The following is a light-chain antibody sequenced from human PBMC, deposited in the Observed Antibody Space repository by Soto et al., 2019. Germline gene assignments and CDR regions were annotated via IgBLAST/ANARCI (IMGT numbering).Light chain of an antibody. Sequence: SYVLTQPPSVSVAPGQTARITCGGNNIGSKSVHWYQQRPGQAPVMVVYDDTDRPSGIPDRFSGANSGNTATLTISGVEAGDEADYYCQMWDSSSGDLYVFGPGTKLTV. V-gene: IGLV3-21*02. CDR3: QMWDSSSGDLYV. J-gene: IGLJ1*01. CDR2: DDT. CDR1: NIGSKS.